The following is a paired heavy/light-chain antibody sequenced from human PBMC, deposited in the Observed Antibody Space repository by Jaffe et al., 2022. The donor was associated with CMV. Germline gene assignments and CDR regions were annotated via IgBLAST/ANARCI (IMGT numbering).Heavy chain of an antibody. V-gene: IGHV1-69*09. D-gene: IGHD1-26*01. J-gene: IGHJ4*02. CDR1: GVTFTST. CDR3: ARDMDVGSTVARQY. CDR2: VIPVLNVA. Sequence: VQLVQSGAEVRKPGSSVKVSCKTSGVTFTSTMYWVRQAPGQGLEYMGRVIPVLNVANYAQRFQGRVSITADRSTTTAYMELRSLTSEDTAVYYCARDMDVGSTVARQYWGQGTLVTVSS.
Light chain of an antibody. V-gene: IGLV2-14*03. CDR1: NSDVGGYNY. CDR3: GSYSSSSTLDV. J-gene: IGLJ1*01. CDR2: DVH. Sequence: QSALTQPASVSGSPGQSITISCTGTNSDVGGYNYVSWYQQHPGKAPQLIIYDVHSRPSGVSDRFSGSKSGNTASLSISGLLPEDEADYYCGSYSSSSTLDVFGTGTRVTVL.